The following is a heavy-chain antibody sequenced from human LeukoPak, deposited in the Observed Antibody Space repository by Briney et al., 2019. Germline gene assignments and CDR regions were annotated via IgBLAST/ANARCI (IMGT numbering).Heavy chain of an antibody. CDR1: GFPFSTYA. D-gene: IGHD3-9*01. V-gene: IGHV3-30*18. Sequence: GKSLRLSCSASGFPFSTYAMHWVRQAPGKGLEWVSFISYDGSNRYYVDSVKGRFTISRDKSKDTLYLQMNSPKVEDTAVYYCAKGGQGRYRDWPPAFDPRGQGTLVTVSS. J-gene: IGHJ5*02. CDR3: AKGGQGRYRDWPPAFDP. CDR2: ISYDGSNR.